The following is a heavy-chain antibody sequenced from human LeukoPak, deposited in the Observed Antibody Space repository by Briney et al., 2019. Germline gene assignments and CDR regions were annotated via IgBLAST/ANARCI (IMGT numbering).Heavy chain of an antibody. D-gene: IGHD5-18*01. Sequence: SETLSLTCAVYGGSFNDYYWTWIRQPPGKGLEWIGEINHSGSTNYNPSLKSRVTISVDTSKNQFSLKLSSVTAADTAVYYCAGGYSYGSTYYYMDVWGKGTTVTISS. J-gene: IGHJ6*03. CDR1: GGSFNDYY. V-gene: IGHV4-34*01. CDR2: INHSGST. CDR3: AGGYSYGSTYYYMDV.